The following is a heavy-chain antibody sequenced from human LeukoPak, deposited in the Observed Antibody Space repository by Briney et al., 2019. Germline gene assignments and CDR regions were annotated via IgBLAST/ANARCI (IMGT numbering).Heavy chain of an antibody. CDR1: GYTFTSYD. J-gene: IGHJ3*02. Sequence: GASVKVPCKASGYTFTSYDINWVRQATGQGLEWMGWMNPNSGNTGYAQKFQGRVTMTRNTSISTAYMELSSLRSEDTAVYYCARLLGYCSGGSCYDAFDIWGQGTMVTVSS. CDR3: ARLLGYCSGGSCYDAFDI. CDR2: MNPNSGNT. D-gene: IGHD2-15*01. V-gene: IGHV1-8*01.